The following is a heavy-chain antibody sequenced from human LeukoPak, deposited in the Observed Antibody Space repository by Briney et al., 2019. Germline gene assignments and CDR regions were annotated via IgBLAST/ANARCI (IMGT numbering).Heavy chain of an antibody. Sequence: PSETLSLTCAVYGGSFSGYYWSWIRQPPGKGLEWIGEINHSGSTNYNPSLKSRVTISVDTSKNQFSLKLSSVTAADTAVYYCARVRTPYGYYGMDVWGQGITVTVSS. D-gene: IGHD3-10*01. CDR3: ARVRTPYGYYGMDV. V-gene: IGHV4-34*01. CDR2: INHSGST. CDR1: GGSFSGYY. J-gene: IGHJ6*02.